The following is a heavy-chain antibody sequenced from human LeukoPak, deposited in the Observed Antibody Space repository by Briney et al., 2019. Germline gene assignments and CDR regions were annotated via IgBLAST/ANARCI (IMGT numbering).Heavy chain of an antibody. V-gene: IGHV4-4*07. CDR2: IYTSGST. J-gene: IGHJ6*03. D-gene: IGHD4-17*01. Sequence: SETLSLTCTVSGGSISSYYWSWIRQPAGKGLEWIGRIYTSGSTNYNPSLKSRVTMSVDTSKNQFSPKLSSVTAADTAVYYCARDQDGTVTTGYYYYYMDVWGKGTTVTVSS. CDR1: GGSISSYY. CDR3: ARDQDGTVTTGYYYYYMDV.